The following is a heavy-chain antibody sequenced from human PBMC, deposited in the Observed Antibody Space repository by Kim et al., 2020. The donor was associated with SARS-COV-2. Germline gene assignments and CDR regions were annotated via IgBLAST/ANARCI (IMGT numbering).Heavy chain of an antibody. V-gene: IGHV1-69*04. CDR2: A. CDR3: ARGGPSNWFDP. J-gene: IGHJ5*02. Sequence: ANYAQKFQGRVTITADKSTSTAYMELSSLRSEDTAVYYCARGGPSNWFDPWGQGTLVTVSS.